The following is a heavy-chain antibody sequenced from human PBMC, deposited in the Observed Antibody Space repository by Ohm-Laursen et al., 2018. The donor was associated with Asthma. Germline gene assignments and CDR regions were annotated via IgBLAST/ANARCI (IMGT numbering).Heavy chain of an antibody. V-gene: IGHV3-21*01. Sequence: GSLRLSCAASGYTFSRYSIHWVRQIPGKGLEWVASISTASTFIYYADSVRGRFTTSRDNAKNSVYLQMNSLRADDTALYYCAGIGPEWELPGREYSLHHWGQGTQVTVSS. CDR1: GYTFSRYS. CDR2: ISTASTFI. CDR3: AGIGPEWELPGREYSLHH. D-gene: IGHD1-26*01. J-gene: IGHJ1*01.